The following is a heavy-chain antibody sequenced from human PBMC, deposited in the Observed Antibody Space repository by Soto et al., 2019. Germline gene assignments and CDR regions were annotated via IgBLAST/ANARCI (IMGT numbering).Heavy chain of an antibody. J-gene: IGHJ4*02. CDR2: ISSSSSTI. Sequence: PGGSLRLSCAASGFTFSSYSLNWVRQAPGKGLEWVSYISSSSSTIYDADSVKGRFTISRDNAKNSLYLQMNSLGAEDTAVYYCARHDPDYWGQGTLVTVSS. CDR3: ARHDPDY. CDR1: GFTFSSYS. D-gene: IGHD1-1*01. V-gene: IGHV3-48*01.